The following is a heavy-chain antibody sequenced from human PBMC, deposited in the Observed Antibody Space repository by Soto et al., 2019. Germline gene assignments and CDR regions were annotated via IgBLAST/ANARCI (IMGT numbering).Heavy chain of an antibody. CDR2: ISPHHGNT. J-gene: IGHJ4*02. CDR1: GYTFTSYG. D-gene: IGHD2-2*01. CDR3: ARDRPSRYCSSTSCHRIDY. Sequence: ASVKVSCKASGYTFTSYGISWVRQAPGHGLECMGWISPHHGNTNYAKKVQGRVAMTTDTSTSTAYMELRSLRSDDTAVYYCARDRPSRYCSSTSCHRIDYWGKGTLVTVSS. V-gene: IGHV1-18*01.